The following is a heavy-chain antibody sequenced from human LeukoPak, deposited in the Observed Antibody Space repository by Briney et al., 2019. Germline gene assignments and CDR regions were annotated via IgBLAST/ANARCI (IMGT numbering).Heavy chain of an antibody. V-gene: IGHV3-73*01. Sequence: GGSLRLSCVASGFTVSGSDMHWVRQASGKGLEWVGRIRSKANGYTTAYGASVKGRFTISRDDSQRATYVQMNSLKTEDTAVYYCTSLAGGDAFDIWGPGTMVTVSS. D-gene: IGHD2-15*01. CDR2: IRSKANGYTT. CDR3: TSLAGGDAFDI. CDR1: GFTVSGSD. J-gene: IGHJ3*02.